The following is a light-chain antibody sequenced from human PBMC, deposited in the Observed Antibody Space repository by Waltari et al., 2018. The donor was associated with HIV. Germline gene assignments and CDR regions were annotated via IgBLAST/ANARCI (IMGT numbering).Light chain of an antibody. CDR1: ASKIQPNY. J-gene: IGLJ3*02. Sequence: QSVLTQPPSMSAAPGQTVTILCSGGASKIQPNYVSWHQQFPGTAPKLLIFATTKRPSGTPDRFSGSKSGASATLAITGLQTTDEAVYFCVTWDSSLSSWVFGGGTKLTVL. CDR2: ATT. CDR3: VTWDSSLSSWV. V-gene: IGLV1-51*02.